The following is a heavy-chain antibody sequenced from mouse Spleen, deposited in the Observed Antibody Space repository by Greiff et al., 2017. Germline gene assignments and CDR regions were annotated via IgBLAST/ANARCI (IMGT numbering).Heavy chain of an antibody. V-gene: IGHV1-20*01. Sequence: EVKLQQSGPELVKPGDSVKISCKASGYSFTGYFMNWVMQSHGKSLEWIGRFNPYNDDTFYNQKFKDKATLTVDKSSSTAHMELRSLTSEDSAVYYCARRRDYGNYHYVMDYWGQGTSVTVSS. D-gene: IGHD2-1*01. CDR3: ARRRDYGNYHYVMDY. J-gene: IGHJ4*01. CDR2: FNPYNDDT. CDR1: GYSFTGYF.